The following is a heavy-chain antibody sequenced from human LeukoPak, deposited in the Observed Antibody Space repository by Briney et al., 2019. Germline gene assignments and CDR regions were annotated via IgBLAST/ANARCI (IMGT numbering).Heavy chain of an antibody. J-gene: IGHJ3*02. V-gene: IGHV3-30*02. D-gene: IGHD1-1*01. CDR2: IRYDGSNE. CDR1: GFIFSSYS. Sequence: GGSLRLSCAASGFIFSSYSMSWLRQAPGKGLEWVAFIRYDGSNEYYADSVKGRFTISRDNSKNTLNSKNMLYLQMNSLRAEDTAVYYCAKDRSHNDAFDIWGQGTVVTVSS. CDR3: AKDRSHNDAFDI.